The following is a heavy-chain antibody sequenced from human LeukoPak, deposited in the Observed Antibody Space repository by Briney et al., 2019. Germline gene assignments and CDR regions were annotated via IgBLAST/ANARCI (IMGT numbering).Heavy chain of an antibody. CDR2: VSGCGTTT. D-gene: IGHD3-22*01. CDR3: AKSDYYDSSGHPSSFEY. V-gene: IGHV3-23*01. CDR1: GFPFNYYA. J-gene: IGHJ4*02. Sequence: GGSLRLSCAASGFPFNYYAMSWVRQAPGRAPEWVSAVSGCGTTTYYRNSVKGRFTISRDNSKNTLYLQMNSLRAEDTAVYYCAKSDYYDSSGHPSSFEYWGQGTLVTVSS.